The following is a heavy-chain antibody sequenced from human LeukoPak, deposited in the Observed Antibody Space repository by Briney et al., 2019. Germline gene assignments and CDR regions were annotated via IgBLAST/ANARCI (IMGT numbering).Heavy chain of an antibody. V-gene: IGHV4-34*01. D-gene: IGHD3-22*01. CDR2: INHSGST. CDR3: ARGSDSSGFVD. CDR1: GGSFSGYY. J-gene: IGHJ4*02. Sequence: PSETLSLTCAVYGGSFSGYYWSWIRQPPGKGLEWIGEINHSGSTNYNPSLKSRVTISVDTSKNQFSLKLSSVTAADTAVYYCARGSDSSGFVDWGQGTLVTVSS.